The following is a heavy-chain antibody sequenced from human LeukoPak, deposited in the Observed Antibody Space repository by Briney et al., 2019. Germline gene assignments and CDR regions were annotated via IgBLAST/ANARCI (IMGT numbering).Heavy chain of an antibody. J-gene: IGHJ4*02. CDR1: GFTFSDYY. Sequence: GGSLRLSCAASGFTFSDYYMSWIRQAPGKGLEWVGRIKSKADGGTTDYAAPVKGRFTISRDDSKTTLYLQMNSLKTEDTAVYYCTTYSGGIDSWGQGTLVTVSS. V-gene: IGHV3-15*01. CDR2: IKSKADGGTT. D-gene: IGHD4-23*01. CDR3: TTYSGGIDS.